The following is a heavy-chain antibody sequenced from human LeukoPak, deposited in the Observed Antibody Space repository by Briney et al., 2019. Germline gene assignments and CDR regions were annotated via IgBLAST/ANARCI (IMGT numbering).Heavy chain of an antibody. CDR1: GYTFTSYD. J-gene: IGHJ4*02. V-gene: IGHV1-8*03. CDR2: MNPNSGNT. Sequence: ASVKVSCKASGYTFTSYDINWVRQATGQGLEWMGWMNPNSGNTGYAQKFQGRVTITRNTSISTAYMELSSLRSEDTAVYYCARVRRYYDILTGYPDYWGQGTLVTVSS. CDR3: ARVRRYYDILTGYPDY. D-gene: IGHD3-9*01.